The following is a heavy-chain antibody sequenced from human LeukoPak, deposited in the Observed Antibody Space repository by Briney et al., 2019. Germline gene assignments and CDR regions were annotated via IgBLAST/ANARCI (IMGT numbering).Heavy chain of an antibody. CDR1: GGTFSSYA. V-gene: IGHV1-69*05. D-gene: IGHD1-26*01. CDR3: ARNRVGRGWELRYAFDI. CDR2: IIPIFGTA. J-gene: IGHJ3*02. Sequence: ASVKVSCKASGGTFSSYAISWVRQAPGQGLEWMGGIIPIFGTANYAQKFQGRVTITTDESTSTAYMELSSLRSEDTAVYYCARNRVGRGWELRYAFDIWGQGTMVTVSS.